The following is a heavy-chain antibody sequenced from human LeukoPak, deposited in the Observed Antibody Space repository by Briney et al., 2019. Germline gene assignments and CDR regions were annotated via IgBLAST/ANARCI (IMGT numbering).Heavy chain of an antibody. CDR1: GGTFSSYA. J-gene: IGHJ6*03. CDR2: IIPIFGTA. D-gene: IGHD3-22*01. V-gene: IGHV1-69*13. CDR3: ATSSGSYDSSGYYRGKYYYYYYYMNV. Sequence: SVKVSCKASGGTFSSYAISWVRQAPGQGLEWMGGIIPIFGTANYAQKFQGRVTITADESTSTAYMELNSLRSEDTALYYCATSSGSYDSSGYYRGKYYYYYYYMNVWGNGTTVTISS.